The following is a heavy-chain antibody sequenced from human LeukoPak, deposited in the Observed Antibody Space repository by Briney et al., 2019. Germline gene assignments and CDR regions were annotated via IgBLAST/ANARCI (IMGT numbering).Heavy chain of an antibody. V-gene: IGHV1-2*06. CDR1: GDTFTVYY. J-gene: IGHJ3*02. CDR2: INPDTGGT. CDR3: ARAGWTDAFDI. D-gene: IGHD3/OR15-3a*01. Sequence: GAXXKVSCKASGDTFTVYYMHWVRQAPGQGLEWMGRINPDTGGTDYAQKFQGRVTMTRDTSITTAYMELSRLRSDDTAVYYCARAGWTDAFDIWGQGTMVTVSS.